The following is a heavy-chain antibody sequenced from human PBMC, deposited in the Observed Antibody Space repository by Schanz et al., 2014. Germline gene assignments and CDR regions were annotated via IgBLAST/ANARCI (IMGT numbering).Heavy chain of an antibody. CDR1: GYTFTSHG. CDR2: ISPYNGNT. J-gene: IGHJ4*02. Sequence: QVQLVQSGAEVKKPGASVKVSCKASGYTFTSHGISWVRQAPGQGLEWMGWISPYNGNTNYAQKLQRRVTMTADTSTSTAYMDLRSLRSDDTAVYYCARDQSPYTNSSDVRYFDYWGQGSLVTVSS. CDR3: ARDQSPYTNSSDVRYFDY. D-gene: IGHD6-6*01. V-gene: IGHV1-18*01.